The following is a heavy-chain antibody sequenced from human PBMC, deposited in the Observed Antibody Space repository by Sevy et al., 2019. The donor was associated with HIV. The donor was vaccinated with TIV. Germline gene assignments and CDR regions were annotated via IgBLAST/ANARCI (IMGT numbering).Heavy chain of an antibody. CDR3: VRAIAAPGSY. D-gene: IGHD6-13*01. CDR2: LKQDGSEK. J-gene: IGHJ4*02. CDR1: GFTFSTYW. V-gene: IGHV3-7*01. Sequence: GGSLRLSCVGSGFTFSTYWMTWVRQAPGKGLEWVANLKQDGSEKYYVDSVKGRFTISRDNAKKFLYLQMNRLRAEDTAKYYCVRAIAAPGSYWGQGTLVTVSS.